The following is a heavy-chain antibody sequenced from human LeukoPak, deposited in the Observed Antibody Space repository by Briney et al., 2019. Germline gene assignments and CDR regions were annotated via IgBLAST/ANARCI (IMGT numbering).Heavy chain of an antibody. J-gene: IGHJ6*04. D-gene: IGHD4/OR15-4a*01. V-gene: IGHV4-34*01. CDR1: GVSFSGYY. Sequence: PSETLSLTCAVYGVSFSGYYWSWIRQPPGKGLEWIGEINHSGSTNYNPSLKSRVTISVDASKNQFSLKLSSVTAADTAVYYCARGVLTMDVWGKGTTVTVSS. CDR2: INHSGST. CDR3: ARGVLTMDV.